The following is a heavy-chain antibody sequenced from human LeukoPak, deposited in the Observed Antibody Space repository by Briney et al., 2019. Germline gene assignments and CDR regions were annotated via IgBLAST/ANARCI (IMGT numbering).Heavy chain of an antibody. CDR3: ARVPHYDILTGYE. CDR2: IYYSGST. J-gene: IGHJ4*02. V-gene: IGHV4-39*07. D-gene: IGHD3-9*01. Sequence: SETLSLTCTVSGGSISSSSYYWGWIRQPPGKGLEWIGSIYYSGSTYYNPSLKSRVTISVDTSKNQFSLKLSSATAADTAVYYCARVPHYDILTGYEWGQGTLVTVSS. CDR1: GGSISSSSYY.